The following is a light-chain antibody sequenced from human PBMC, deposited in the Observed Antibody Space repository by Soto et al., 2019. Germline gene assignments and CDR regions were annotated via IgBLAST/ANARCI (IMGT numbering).Light chain of an antibody. CDR1: QSVSSN. CDR3: QHYNNWPYT. Sequence: EIVMTQSPATLSVSPGDRATLSCRASQSVSSNLAWYQQKPGQAPRLLIYGASTRATGIPARFSGSGSGTEFTLTISSLQSEDFAVYFCQHYNNWPYTFGQGTRLXIK. CDR2: GAS. V-gene: IGKV3-15*01. J-gene: IGKJ2*01.